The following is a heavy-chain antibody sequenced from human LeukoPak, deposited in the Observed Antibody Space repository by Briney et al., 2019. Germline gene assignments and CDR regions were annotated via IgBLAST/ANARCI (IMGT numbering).Heavy chain of an antibody. CDR2: IYYSGST. CDR1: GGSISSGSYY. J-gene: IGHJ4*02. Sequence: SQTLSLTCTVSGGSISSGSYYWRWIRQPAGKGLEWIGYIYYSGSTNYNPSLKSRVTISVDTSKNQFSLKLSSVTAADTAVYYCARTYYDILTGYSANVYYFDYWGQGTLVTVSS. CDR3: ARTYYDILTGYSANVYYFDY. D-gene: IGHD3-9*01. V-gene: IGHV4-61*09.